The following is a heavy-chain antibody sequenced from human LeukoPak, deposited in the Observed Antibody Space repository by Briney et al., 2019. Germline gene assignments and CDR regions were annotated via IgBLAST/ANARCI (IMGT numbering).Heavy chain of an antibody. CDR2: IKQDGSEK. Sequence: GGSLRHSCAASGFTFSSCWMSWVRQAPGKGLEWVASIKQDGSEKYYVDSVKGRFTISRDNAKNSQYLEMNSLRAEDTAVYYCAREGRTTVTIDYWGQGTLVTVSS. CDR1: GFTFSSCW. V-gene: IGHV3-7*03. D-gene: IGHD4-17*01. CDR3: AREGRTTVTIDY. J-gene: IGHJ4*02.